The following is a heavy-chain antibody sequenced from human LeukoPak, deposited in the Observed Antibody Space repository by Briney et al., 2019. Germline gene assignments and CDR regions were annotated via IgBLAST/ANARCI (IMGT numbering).Heavy chain of an antibody. CDR1: GFTFSSYG. D-gene: IGHD6-6*01. CDR3: AKDEYNSSSPDY. J-gene: IGHJ4*02. Sequence: GRSLRLSCAASGFTFSSYGMHWVRQAPGKGLEWVAVISYDGSNKYYADSVKGRFTISRDNSKNTLYLQMNSLRAEDTAVYYCAKDEYNSSSPDYWGQGTLVTVSS. V-gene: IGHV3-30*18. CDR2: ISYDGSNK.